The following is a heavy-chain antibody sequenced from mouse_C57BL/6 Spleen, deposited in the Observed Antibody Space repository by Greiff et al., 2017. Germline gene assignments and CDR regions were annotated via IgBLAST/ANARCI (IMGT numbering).Heavy chain of an antibody. Sequence: QFQLLQPGAELVKPGASVKLSCKASGFTFTSYWMHWVKQRPGQGLEWIGMIHPNSGSTNYNEKFKCTTTLTVDKSSSTAYMQLGSLTSEDSAVYYCAVIPPYDDNAMDYWGQGTSVTVSS. CDR2: IHPNSGST. J-gene: IGHJ4*01. CDR1: GFTFTSYW. CDR3: AVIPPYDDNAMDY. V-gene: IGHV1-64*01. D-gene: IGHD2-3*01.